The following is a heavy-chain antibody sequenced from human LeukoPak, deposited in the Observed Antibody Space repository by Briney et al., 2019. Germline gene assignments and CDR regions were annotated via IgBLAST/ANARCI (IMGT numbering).Heavy chain of an antibody. Sequence: PGGSLRLSCAASGFTFNTYTMNWVRQAPGKGLEWVSSISSGSGSMFYIDSVRGRFTISRDNARNSLYLQMNSLRAEDTAVYYCAKSRDGYNPNYYYYYMDVWGKGTTVTISS. D-gene: IGHD5-24*01. J-gene: IGHJ6*03. CDR2: ISSGSGSM. CDR3: AKSRDGYNPNYYYYYMDV. CDR1: GFTFNTYT. V-gene: IGHV3-21*01.